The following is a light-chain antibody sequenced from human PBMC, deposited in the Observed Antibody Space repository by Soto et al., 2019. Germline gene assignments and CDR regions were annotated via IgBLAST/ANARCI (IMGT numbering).Light chain of an antibody. CDR2: GAS. J-gene: IGKJ3*01. Sequence: EIVLTQSPGTLALSPGDRATLSCRASQSVNKAYLVWYQVKPGQAPRLLIYGASSRATGIAHRFSGSGSGTDFTLTISRLEPEDFAVYYCQHYDRSPLFTFGPGTKVDIK. CDR3: QHYDRSPLFT. V-gene: IGKV3-20*01. CDR1: QSVNKAY.